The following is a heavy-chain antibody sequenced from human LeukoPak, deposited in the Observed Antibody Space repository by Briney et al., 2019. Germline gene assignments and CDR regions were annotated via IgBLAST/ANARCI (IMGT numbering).Heavy chain of an antibody. CDR1: GESFSDYY. D-gene: IGHD6-13*01. CDR3: ARHEHSSSWSPPEYFDV. V-gene: IGHV4-34*01. Sequence: SETLSLTCAVYGESFSDYYWSWIRQPPGKGLEWIGDINHSGSTNYNPSLKSRVTMSVDTSKKHFSLKLRSLTAADTAVYYCARHEHSSSWSPPEYFDVWGRGALVTVSS. CDR2: INHSGST. J-gene: IGHJ2*01.